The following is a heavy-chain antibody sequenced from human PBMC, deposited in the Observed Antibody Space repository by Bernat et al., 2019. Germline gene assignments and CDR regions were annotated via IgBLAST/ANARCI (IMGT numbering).Heavy chain of an antibody. CDR3: AKTPMFGAYEYYFDY. CDR2: ITQDGSEK. J-gene: IGHJ4*02. Sequence: EVHLVESGGGLVQPGGSLRLSCAASGFTFSSYWMNWVRQAPGKGLEWVANITQDGSEKYYVDSVKGRFTISRDNDKNSLYLQMNSLRVEDTAVYYCAKTPMFGAYEYYFDYWGQGTLVTVSS. CDR1: GFTFSSYW. D-gene: IGHD5-12*01. V-gene: IGHV3-7*03.